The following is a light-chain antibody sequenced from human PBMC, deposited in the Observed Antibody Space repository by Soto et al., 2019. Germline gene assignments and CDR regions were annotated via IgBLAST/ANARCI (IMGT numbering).Light chain of an antibody. CDR2: AAS. CDR3: QQYNTYSA. CDR1: QSISNY. V-gene: IGKV1-5*01. Sequence: DLQMTQSHPTLSESVADRVTITCRASQSISNYLAWYQQKPGKAPKLLIHAASSLQSGVPSRFSGSGSGTEFTLTISSLHPDDSATYYCQQYNTYSAFGGGTKVDIK. J-gene: IGKJ4*01.